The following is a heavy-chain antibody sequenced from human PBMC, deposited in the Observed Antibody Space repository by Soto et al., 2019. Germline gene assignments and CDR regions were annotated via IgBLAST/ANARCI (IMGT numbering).Heavy chain of an antibody. CDR2: VIPIFGTA. Sequence: SVEVSCKXSGGTFSSYAISWVRQAPGQGLEWMGGVIPIFGTANYAQKFQGRVTITADESTSTAYMELSSLRSEDTAVYYCARHRLRVDYYDSSGYGFDYWGQGTLVTVSS. CDR1: GGTFSSYA. CDR3: ARHRLRVDYYDSSGYGFDY. J-gene: IGHJ4*02. D-gene: IGHD3-22*01. V-gene: IGHV1-69*13.